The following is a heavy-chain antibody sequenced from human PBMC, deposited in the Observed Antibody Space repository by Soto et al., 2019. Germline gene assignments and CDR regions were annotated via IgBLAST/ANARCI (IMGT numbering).Heavy chain of an antibody. CDR3: ARGLGSDHNGHFPATFDI. CDR1: GASLNSDKYY. V-gene: IGHV4-31*02. D-gene: IGHD2-8*01. J-gene: IGHJ3*02. CDR2: IFNTGTN. Sequence: QVQLQESGPGLAKPSQTVSLTCTVSGASLNSDKYYWAWLRQVPGKDLEWMGHIFNTGTNFSTPSLRSRVRRSIDTSGNDFSLQLESVTAADTAVYYCARGLGSDHNGHFPATFDIWGHGTSVTVAA.